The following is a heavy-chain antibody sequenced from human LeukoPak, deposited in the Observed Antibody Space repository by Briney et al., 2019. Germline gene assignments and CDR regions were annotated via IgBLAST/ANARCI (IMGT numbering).Heavy chain of an antibody. CDR1: GGSISSSSYY. J-gene: IGHJ6*02. CDR3: ARRGRRATYYYYGMDV. Sequence: SETLSLTCTVSGGSISSSSYYWGWIRQPPGKGLEWIGSIYYSGSTYYNPSLESRVTISVDTSKNQFSLKLSSVTAADTAVYYCARRGRRATYYYYGMDVWGQGTTVTVSS. D-gene: IGHD3-16*01. V-gene: IGHV4-39*01. CDR2: IYYSGST.